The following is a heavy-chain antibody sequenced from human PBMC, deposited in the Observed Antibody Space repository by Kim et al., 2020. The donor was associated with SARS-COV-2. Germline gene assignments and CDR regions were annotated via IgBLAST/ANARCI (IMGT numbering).Heavy chain of an antibody. CDR3: AREGDTLNHFDY. V-gene: IGHV3-74*01. Sequence: GGSLRLSCAASGFTFSSYWMHWVRQAPGKGLVWVSRINSDGSSTNYADSVKGRFTISRDNAKNTLYLQMNSLRAEDTAVYYCAREGDTLNHFDYWGQGTLVTVSS. CDR1: GFTFSSYW. D-gene: IGHD3-16*01. J-gene: IGHJ4*02. CDR2: INSDGSST.